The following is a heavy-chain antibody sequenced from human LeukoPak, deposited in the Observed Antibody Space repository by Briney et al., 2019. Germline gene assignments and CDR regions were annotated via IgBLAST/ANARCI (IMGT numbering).Heavy chain of an antibody. V-gene: IGHV4-59*01. CDR2: IYYSGST. Sequence: SKTLSLTCTVSGGSISSYYWSWIRQPPGKGLEWIGYIYYSGSTNYNPSLKSRVTISVDTSKNQFSLKLSSVTAADTAVYYCARDLDAFDIWGQGTMVTVSS. CDR3: ARDLDAFDI. J-gene: IGHJ3*02. CDR1: GGSISSYY.